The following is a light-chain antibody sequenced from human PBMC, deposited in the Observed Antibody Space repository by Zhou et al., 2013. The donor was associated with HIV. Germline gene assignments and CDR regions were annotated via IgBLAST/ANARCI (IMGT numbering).Light chain of an antibody. Sequence: DIQMTQSPSTLSASVGDRVTITCRASQSIGRWLAWYQQKPGKAPKLLIYGASTLESGVPSRFSGGGSGTDFTLTISSLRPDDFATYYCQQYHNSSWTFGQGTKVEVK. CDR3: QQYHNSSWT. V-gene: IGKV1-5*03. CDR1: QSIGRW. CDR2: GAS. J-gene: IGKJ1*01.